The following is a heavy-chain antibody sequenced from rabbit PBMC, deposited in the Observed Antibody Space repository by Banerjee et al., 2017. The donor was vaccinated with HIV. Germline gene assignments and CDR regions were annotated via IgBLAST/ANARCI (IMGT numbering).Heavy chain of an antibody. J-gene: IGHJ4*01. Sequence: EESGRHLITPGASLTLTCTASGFSFSSYYYLCWLRPDSGRGLEWIGSINSSSGTTGCVTRAKGRFTMAITSSTMVTLQMASLTGAEAASYVFSRDLAGVIGCNFNLWGPGTLVTVS. CDR2: INSSSGTT. CDR1: GFSFSSYYY. CDR3: SRDLAGVIGCNFNL. V-gene: IGHV1S40*01. D-gene: IGHD4-1*01.